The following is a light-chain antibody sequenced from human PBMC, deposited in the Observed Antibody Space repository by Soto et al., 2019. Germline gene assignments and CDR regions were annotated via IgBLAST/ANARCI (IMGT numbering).Light chain of an antibody. Sequence: QSVLTQPASVSGSPGQSITISCTGTSSDVGAYDYVSWYQQHPDKAPKLMIYEVSNRPSGVSNRFPSSKSVNTATLTISGLQTDDEADYYCSSYTSSSTRVFGTGTKVTV. J-gene: IGLJ1*01. CDR2: EVS. CDR3: SSYTSSSTRV. CDR1: SSDVGAYDY. V-gene: IGLV2-14*03.